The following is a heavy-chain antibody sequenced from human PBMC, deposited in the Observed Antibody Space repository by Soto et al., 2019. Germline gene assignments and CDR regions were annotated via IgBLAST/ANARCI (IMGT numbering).Heavy chain of an antibody. V-gene: IGHV3-15*07. CDR3: ARDPIGNQLFQFDY. CDR1: GFTFSNAW. Sequence: PGGSLRLSCAASGFTFSNAWINWVRQAPGKGLEWVGRIKRKTDGGTTDFAAPVKGRFAISRDDSKNMVYLQMNSLKTEDTAVYYCARDPIGNQLFQFDYWGQGTLVTVSS. D-gene: IGHD2-2*01. J-gene: IGHJ4*02. CDR2: IKRKTDGGTT.